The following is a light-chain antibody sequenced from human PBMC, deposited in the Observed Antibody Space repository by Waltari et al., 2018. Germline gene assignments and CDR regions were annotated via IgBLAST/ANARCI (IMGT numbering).Light chain of an antibody. V-gene: IGKV1-9*01. Sequence: DIQLTQSPSFLSASVGDRVTITCRASQVISSYLAWYQQKPGKAPELLIYGASTLQSGVPSRISGSGSGTEFTLTISSLQPEDFATYYCQHLHSLPTTFGGGTKVEIK. CDR2: GAS. J-gene: IGKJ4*01. CDR1: QVISSY. CDR3: QHLHSLPTT.